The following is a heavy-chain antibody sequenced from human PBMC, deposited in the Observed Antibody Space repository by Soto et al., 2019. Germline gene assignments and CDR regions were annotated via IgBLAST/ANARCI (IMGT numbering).Heavy chain of an antibody. CDR1: GFTFSSYA. CDR2: ISYDGTNK. CDR3: AKAVGSYGNFDY. J-gene: IGHJ4*02. V-gene: IGHV3-30*01. D-gene: IGHD5-18*01. Sequence: PGGSLRLSCAASGFTFSSYAMDWVRQAPGKGLEWVAVISYDGTNKYYADSVKGRFTISRDNAKNSLYLQMNSLRAEDTALYYCAKAVGSYGNFDYWGQGTLVTVSS.